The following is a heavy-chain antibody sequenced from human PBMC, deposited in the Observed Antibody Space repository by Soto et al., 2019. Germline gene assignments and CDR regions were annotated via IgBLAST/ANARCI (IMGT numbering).Heavy chain of an antibody. J-gene: IGHJ4*02. Sequence: QVQLVQSGAEVKKPGASVKVSCKASGYTFTSYGIXXXXXXXGQGLEWMGWISAYNGHTNYAQKLQGRVTMTTDKXXXXXXXXXXXXXXXXXXXXXXXXXXXYDSLWGQGTLVTVSS. CDR3: XXXXXYDSL. V-gene: IGHV1-18*01. CDR2: ISAYNGHT. D-gene: IGHD3-22*01. CDR1: GYTFTSYG.